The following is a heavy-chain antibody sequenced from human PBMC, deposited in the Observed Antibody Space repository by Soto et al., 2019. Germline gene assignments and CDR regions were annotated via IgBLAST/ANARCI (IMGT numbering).Heavy chain of an antibody. V-gene: IGHV4-31*03. Sequence: SETLSLTCTVSGGSISSGGYYWSWIRQHPGKGLEWIGYIYYSGSTYYNPSLKSRVTISVDTSKNQFSLKLSSVTAADTAVYYCARVPPLTGLFHYWGPGPLLTV. CDR2: IYYSGST. CDR3: ARVPPLTGLFHY. J-gene: IGHJ4*02. CDR1: GGSISSGGYY. D-gene: IGHD3-9*01.